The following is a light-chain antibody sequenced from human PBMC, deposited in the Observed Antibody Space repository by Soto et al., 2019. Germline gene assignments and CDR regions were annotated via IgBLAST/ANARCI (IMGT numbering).Light chain of an antibody. J-gene: IGLJ1*01. V-gene: IGLV2-23*02. CDR2: EVS. Sequence: QSVLTQPASVSGSPGQSITISCTGTSSDVGNYNLVSWYQHHPGKAPKLMIYEVSKRPSGVSNRFSGSKSGDTASLTISCLQAEDEADYYCCSYAGSNYVFGTGTKVTVL. CDR1: SSDVGNYNL. CDR3: CSYAGSNYV.